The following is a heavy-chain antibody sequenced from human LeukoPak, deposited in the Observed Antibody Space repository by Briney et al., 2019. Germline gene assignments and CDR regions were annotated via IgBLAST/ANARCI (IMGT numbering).Heavy chain of an antibody. CDR2: ISYDGSNN. CDR3: AIDSGS. Sequence: GGSLRLSCAASGFTFSSYAMHWVRQAPGKGLEWVAVISYDGSNNYYADSVKGRFTMSRDNSKNTLYLQMNSLRAEDTAVHYCAIDSGSWGQGTLVTVSS. D-gene: IGHD6-19*01. CDR1: GFTFSSYA. J-gene: IGHJ5*02. V-gene: IGHV3-30*04.